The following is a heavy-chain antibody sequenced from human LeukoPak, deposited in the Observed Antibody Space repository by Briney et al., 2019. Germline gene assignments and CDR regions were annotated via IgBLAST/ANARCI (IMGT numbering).Heavy chain of an antibody. V-gene: IGHV3-7*05. CDR1: GFTFSSYT. Sequence: GGSLRLSCAASGFTFSSYTMNWVRQAPGKGLEWVANMNQDGSEKYYVDSVKGRFSISRDNAKNSLYLQMNSLRAEDTAVYYCARALKAAAASWGQGTMVTVSS. CDR2: MNQDGSEK. CDR3: ARALKAAAAS. J-gene: IGHJ3*01. D-gene: IGHD6-13*01.